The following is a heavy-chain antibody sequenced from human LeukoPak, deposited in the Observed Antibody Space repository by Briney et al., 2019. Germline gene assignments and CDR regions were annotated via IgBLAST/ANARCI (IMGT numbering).Heavy chain of an antibody. CDR1: GGSISRSSFY. D-gene: IGHD3-10*01. Sequence: SETLSLTCAVSGGSISRSSFYWSWIRQPPGKGLEWIGYIYYSGSTNYNPSLKSRVTISVDTSKNQFSLKLSSVTAADTAVYYCAREARGWFDPWGQGTLVTVSS. V-gene: IGHV4-61*01. CDR3: AREARGWFDP. CDR2: IYYSGST. J-gene: IGHJ5*02.